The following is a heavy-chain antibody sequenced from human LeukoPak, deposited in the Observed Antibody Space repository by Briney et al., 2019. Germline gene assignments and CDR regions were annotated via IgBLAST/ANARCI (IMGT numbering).Heavy chain of an antibody. Sequence: PSETLSPTCSVTGGAIGSDYWSWIRQPPERGLEWIGYISFHGRTNYNPSLKYRVTMSVDTSKNQLSLRVTSVTAADTAVFYCVRDHSSSYHYFDSWGQGTLVTVSS. J-gene: IGHJ4*02. V-gene: IGHV4-59*01. CDR3: VRDHSSSYHYFDS. D-gene: IGHD6-13*01. CDR1: GGAIGSDY. CDR2: ISFHGRT.